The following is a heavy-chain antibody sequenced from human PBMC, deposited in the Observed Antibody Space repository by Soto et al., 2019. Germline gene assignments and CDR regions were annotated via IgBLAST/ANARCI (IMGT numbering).Heavy chain of an antibody. CDR3: AKDGEYSSSWEYYYYCGMDV. D-gene: IGHD6-6*01. V-gene: IGHV3-23*01. J-gene: IGHJ6*02. CDR2: ISGSGGST. Sequence: GGSLRLSCAASGFTLSSYAMSWVRQAPGKGLEWVSAISGSGGSTYYADSVKGRFTISRDNSKNTLYLQMNSLSAEDTAVYYCAKDGEYSSSWEYYYYCGMDVWGQVTTVTVAS. CDR1: GFTLSSYA.